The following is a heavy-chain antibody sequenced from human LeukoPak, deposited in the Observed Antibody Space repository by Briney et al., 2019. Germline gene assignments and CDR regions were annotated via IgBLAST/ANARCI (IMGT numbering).Heavy chain of an antibody. CDR1: GCSISGCGYD. D-gene: IGHD6-13*01. CDR3: ARVCIAAAVEWFDP. CDR2: IYYSGST. V-gene: IGHV4-31*03. Sequence: PSETLSLTCTVSGCSISGCGYDWGWIRQHPGKGLEWIGYIYYSGSTYYNPSLKSRVTISVGTSKNQFSLKLSSVTAADTAVYYCARVCIAAAVEWFDPWGQGTLVTVSS. J-gene: IGHJ5*02.